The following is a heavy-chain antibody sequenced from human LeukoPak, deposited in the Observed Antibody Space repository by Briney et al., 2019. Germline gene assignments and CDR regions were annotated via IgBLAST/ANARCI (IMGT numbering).Heavy chain of an antibody. D-gene: IGHD3-9*01. V-gene: IGHV4-61*09. J-gene: IGHJ5*02. CDR3: AMSPYDILTGYHLNWFDP. CDR1: GGSISSGCYY. Sequence: SQTLSLTCTVSGGSISSGCYYWSWIRQPAGKGLEWIGYIYYSGSTNYNPSLKSRVTISVDTSKNQFSLKLSSVTAAGTAVYYCAMSPYDILTGYHLNWFDPWGQGTLVTVSS. CDR2: IYYSGST.